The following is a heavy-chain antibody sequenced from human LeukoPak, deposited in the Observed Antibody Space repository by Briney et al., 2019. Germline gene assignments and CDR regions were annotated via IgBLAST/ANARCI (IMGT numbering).Heavy chain of an antibody. V-gene: IGHV3-30*18. CDR1: GFSVSNYA. J-gene: IGHJ5*01. CDR3: AKDWENKRDLLVPISNWFDP. D-gene: IGHD6-6*01. CDR2: ISHDGSHR. Sequence: GGSLRLSCTASGFSVSNYAMHWVRQAPGKGLEWVALISHDGSHRFYGDSVKGRFTISRDNSKNTVDLQMSSLRAEDTAVYYCAKDWENKRDLLVPISNWFDPWGQGTLVTVSS.